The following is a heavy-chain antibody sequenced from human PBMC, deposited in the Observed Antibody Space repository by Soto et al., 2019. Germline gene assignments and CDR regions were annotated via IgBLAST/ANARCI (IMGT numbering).Heavy chain of an antibody. CDR1: GGSISSSSYY. V-gene: IGHV4-39*01. CDR3: ARGGYDS. D-gene: IGHD1-26*01. J-gene: IGHJ4*02. CDR2: IYYSGST. Sequence: QLQLQESGPGLVKPSETLSLTCTVSGGSISSSSYYWGWIRQPPGKGLECIGTIYYSGSTYYNPSLKGRVTISVDTSKNQFSLRLSSVTAADTAVYYCARGGYDSWGQGTLVTVSS.